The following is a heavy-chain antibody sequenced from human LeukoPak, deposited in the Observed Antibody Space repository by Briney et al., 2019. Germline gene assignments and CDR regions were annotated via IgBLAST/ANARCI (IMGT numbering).Heavy chain of an antibody. D-gene: IGHD3-22*01. V-gene: IGHV4-59*11. CDR2: IYYSGST. CDR1: GGSISSHY. Sequence: WETLSLTCTVSGGSISSHYWSWIRQPPGKGLEWIGYIYYSGSTNYNPSLKSRVTISVDTSKNQFSLKLSSVTAADTAVYYCARERLNYYDSSGGDNWFDPWGQGTLVTVSS. CDR3: ARERLNYYDSSGGDNWFDP. J-gene: IGHJ5*02.